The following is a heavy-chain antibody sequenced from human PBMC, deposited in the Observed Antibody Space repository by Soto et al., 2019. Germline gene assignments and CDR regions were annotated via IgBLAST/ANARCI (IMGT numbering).Heavy chain of an antibody. CDR2: ISNSGGGT. V-gene: IGHV3-23*01. CDR3: VRGIAVAVPYYYGMDV. J-gene: IGHJ6*02. Sequence: GSLRLSCAASRFTFSYYAITFFRHTPWKGLEWVSSISNSGGGTYYADSVKGRFTISRDNSKNTLYLQMHSLRAEDTALYYCVRGIAVAVPYYYGMDVWGQGTTVTVSS. D-gene: IGHD6-19*01. CDR1: RFTFSYYA.